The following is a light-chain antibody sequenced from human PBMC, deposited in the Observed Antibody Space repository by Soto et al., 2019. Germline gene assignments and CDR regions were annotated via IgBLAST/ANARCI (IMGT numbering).Light chain of an antibody. CDR2: EVS. J-gene: IGLJ2*01. CDR3: SSSSASGIHV. Sequence: QSALTQPASVSGSPGQSITISCTGTSSDVGGYNWVAWYQQHPGKVPKLIIYEVSNRPSGVSNRFSGSKPGNTASLTISGLQAEGEAHYYCSSSSASGIHVFGGGTKLTVL. CDR1: SSDVGGYNW. V-gene: IGLV2-14*01.